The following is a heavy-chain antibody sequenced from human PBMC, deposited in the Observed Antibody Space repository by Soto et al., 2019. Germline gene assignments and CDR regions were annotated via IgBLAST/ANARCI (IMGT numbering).Heavy chain of an antibody. V-gene: IGHV3-7*03. Sequence: PWWCMRLACVACEVRLKTHGMSVFRQAPGKGLEWVASINQDGSAKKYGKSVEGRFTISRDNDKNSLYLQMNNLSADDTAVYYCAKWGSGCYYSVWGQGATVTVSS. CDR1: EVRLKTHG. CDR3: AKWGSGCYYSV. CDR2: INQDGSAK. D-gene: IGHD3-10*01. J-gene: IGHJ6*02.